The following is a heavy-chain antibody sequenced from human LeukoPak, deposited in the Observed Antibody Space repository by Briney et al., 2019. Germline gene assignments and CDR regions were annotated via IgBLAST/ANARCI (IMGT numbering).Heavy chain of an antibody. CDR1: GFTFGDYA. CDR3: AKDGKGAWYYYMDV. D-gene: IGHD1-26*01. J-gene: IGHJ6*03. V-gene: IGHV3-9*01. CDR2: ISWNSGSI. Sequence: GGSLRLSCAASGFTFGDYAMHWVRQALGKGLEWVSGISWNSGSIGYADSVKRRFTISRDNAKNSLYLQMNSLRAEDTALYYCAKDGKGAWYYYMDVWGKGTTVTVSS.